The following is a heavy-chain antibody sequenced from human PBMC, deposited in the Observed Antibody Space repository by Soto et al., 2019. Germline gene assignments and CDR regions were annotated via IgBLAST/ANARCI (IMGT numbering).Heavy chain of an antibody. Sequence: PGGSLRLSCAASGFTFSSYWMSWVRQAPGKGLEWVANIKQDGSEKYYVDSVKGRFTISRDNAKNSLYLQMNSLRAEDTAVYYRARDIVVVPAAIGWFDYWGQGTLVTVSS. CDR3: ARDIVVVPAAIGWFDY. D-gene: IGHD2-2*02. CDR2: IKQDGSEK. V-gene: IGHV3-7*03. J-gene: IGHJ4*02. CDR1: GFTFSSYW.